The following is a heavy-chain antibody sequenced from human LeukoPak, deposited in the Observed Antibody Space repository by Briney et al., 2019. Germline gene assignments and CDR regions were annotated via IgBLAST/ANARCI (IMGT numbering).Heavy chain of an antibody. D-gene: IGHD2-8*01. Sequence: GGSLRLSCAASGFTFSSYGMHWVRQAPGKGLDWVAFIHHDGSNKYYADSVRGRFTISRDNSKNTLYLQMNSLRAEDMAVYYCAKWRSVLTPPDVWGKGTTVTISS. V-gene: IGHV3-30*02. CDR2: IHHDGSNK. CDR1: GFTFSSYG. CDR3: AKWRSVLTPPDV. J-gene: IGHJ6*04.